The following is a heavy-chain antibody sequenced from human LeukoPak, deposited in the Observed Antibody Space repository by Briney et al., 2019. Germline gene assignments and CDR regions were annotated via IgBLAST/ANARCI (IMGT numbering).Heavy chain of an antibody. V-gene: IGHV3-23*01. J-gene: IGHJ4*02. CDR3: AKPTTNYDFRY. CDR1: GFTFSSYA. CDR2: ISGSGGST. Sequence: GGSLRLSCAASGFTFSSYAMSWVRQAPGKGLEWVSAISGSGGSTYYADSVKGRFTISRDNSMNTLYLQMNSLRAEDTAVYYCAKPTTNYDFRYWGQGTLVTVSS. D-gene: IGHD3-3*01.